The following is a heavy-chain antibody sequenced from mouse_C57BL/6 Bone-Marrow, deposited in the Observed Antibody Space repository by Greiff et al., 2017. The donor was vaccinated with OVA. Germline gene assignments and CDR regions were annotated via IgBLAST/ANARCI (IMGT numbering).Heavy chain of an antibody. Sequence: VKLQESGAELARPGASVKLSCKASGYTFTSYGISWVKQRTGQGLEWIGEIYPRSGNPYYNEKFKGKATLTADKSSSTAYMELRSLTSEDSAVYFCARPDYYGSSRAWFAYWGQGTLVTVSA. V-gene: IGHV1-81*01. D-gene: IGHD1-1*01. CDR3: ARPDYYGSSRAWFAY. CDR1: GYTFTSYG. CDR2: IYPRSGNP. J-gene: IGHJ3*01.